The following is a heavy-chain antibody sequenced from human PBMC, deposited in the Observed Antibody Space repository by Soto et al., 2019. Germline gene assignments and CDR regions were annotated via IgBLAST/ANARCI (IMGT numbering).Heavy chain of an antibody. CDR3: ARVGSIAARTRFDY. CDR1: VGTFSSYA. V-gene: IGHV1-69*01. CDR2: IIPIFGTA. D-gene: IGHD6-6*01. Sequence: QVQLVQSGAEVKKPGSSVKVSCKASVGTFSSYAISWVRQAPGQGLEWMGGIIPIFGTANYAQKFQGRVTITADESTSTAYMELSSLRSEDTAVYYCARVGSIAARTRFDYWGQGTLVTVSS. J-gene: IGHJ4*02.